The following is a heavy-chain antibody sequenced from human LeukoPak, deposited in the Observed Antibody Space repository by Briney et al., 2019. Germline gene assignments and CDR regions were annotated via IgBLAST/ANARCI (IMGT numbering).Heavy chain of an antibody. Sequence: LETLSLTCAVYGGSFSGYYWSWIRQPPGKGLEWIGEINHSGSTNYNPSLKSRVTISVDTSKNQFSLKLSSVTAADTAVYYCARGRVVGATTSHYYYYYGMDVWGQGTTVTVSS. D-gene: IGHD1-26*01. CDR3: ARGRVVGATTSHYYYYYGMDV. CDR1: GGSFSGYY. J-gene: IGHJ6*02. CDR2: INHSGST. V-gene: IGHV4-34*01.